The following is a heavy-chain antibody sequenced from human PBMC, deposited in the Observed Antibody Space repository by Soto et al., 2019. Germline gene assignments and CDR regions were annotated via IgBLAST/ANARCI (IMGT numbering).Heavy chain of an antibody. CDR1: GGRFSRFA. CDR3: ARGLDQPPVGLYFDT. CDR2: IIPAFGTA. Sequence: QVQLVQSGAEVRKPGSSVKVSCKASGGRFSRFAISWVRQAPGQGLEWMGGIIPAFGTAKYAQKFQGRVTITADKSTTTAYMELRTLTSDDTAVYYCARGLDQPPVGLYFDTWGQGTLVTVSS. V-gene: IGHV1-69*06. D-gene: IGHD2-2*01. J-gene: IGHJ4*02.